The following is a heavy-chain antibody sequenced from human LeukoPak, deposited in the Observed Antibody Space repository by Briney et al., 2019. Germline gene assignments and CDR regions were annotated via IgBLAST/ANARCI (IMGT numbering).Heavy chain of an antibody. CDR3: ARDLLWESAGYLDS. V-gene: IGHV3-33*01. Sequence: PGGSLRLSCVASGFTFCSYGIHWVRQAPGKGLEWVAVIWNDGSKKDYADSVKGRFTISRDNSKNMVYLQMNSLRADDTAVYYCARDLLWESAGYLDSWGQGTPVTVSS. J-gene: IGHJ5*01. CDR2: IWNDGSKK. D-gene: IGHD3-9*01. CDR1: GFTFCSYG.